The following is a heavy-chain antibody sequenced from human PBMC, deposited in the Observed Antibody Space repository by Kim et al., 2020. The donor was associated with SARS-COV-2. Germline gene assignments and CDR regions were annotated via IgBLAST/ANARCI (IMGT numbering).Heavy chain of an antibody. V-gene: IGHV1-2*02. Sequence: AQKFQGRVTMTRDTSISTAYMGLSRLRSDDTAVYYCARDYVPSAFNWFDPWGQGTLVTVSS. J-gene: IGHJ5*02. CDR3: ARDYVPSAFNWFDP. D-gene: IGHD2-2*01.